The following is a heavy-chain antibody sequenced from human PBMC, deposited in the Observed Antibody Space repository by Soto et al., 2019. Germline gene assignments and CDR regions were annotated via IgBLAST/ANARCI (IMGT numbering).Heavy chain of an antibody. Sequence: SETPSLTFSVSGVSIGSISYYFGWIRQPPGKGLEWIGSLYYTGTTYYNSSLKSRVTISADKSQNQFSLRLSSVTAADTAVYVGGDYCSRTPHFPSVDTGVPRTL. V-gene: IGHV4-39*05. CDR2: LYYTGTT. D-gene: IGHD2-2*01. CDR3: GDYCSRTPHFPSVDT. CDR1: GVSIGSISYY. J-gene: IGHJ5*02.